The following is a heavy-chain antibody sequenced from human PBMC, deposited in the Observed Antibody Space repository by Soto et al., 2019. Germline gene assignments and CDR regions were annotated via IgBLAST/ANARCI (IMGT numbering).Heavy chain of an antibody. D-gene: IGHD6-19*01. CDR2: ISWNSGSI. CDR1: GFTFDDYA. J-gene: IGHJ4*02. V-gene: IGHV3-9*01. Sequence: EVQLVESGGGLVQPGRSLRLSCAASGFTFDDYAMHWVRQAPGKGLEWVSGISWNSGSIGYADSVKGRFTISRDNAKNSLYLQMNSLRAEDTALYYCAKDSFEGIAVADPFDYWGQGTLVTVSS. CDR3: AKDSFEGIAVADPFDY.